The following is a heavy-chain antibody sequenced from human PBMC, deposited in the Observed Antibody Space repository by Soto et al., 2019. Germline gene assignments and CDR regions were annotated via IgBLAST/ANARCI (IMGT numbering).Heavy chain of an antibody. CDR3: ARHIRWLNSYYGMDV. D-gene: IGHD3-9*01. Sequence: SVKVSCKASGGTFSSYAISWVRQAPGQGLEWMGGINPIFGTANYAQKFQGRVTITADESTSTAYMELSSLRSEDTAVYYRARHIRWLNSYYGMDVWGQGTTVTVSS. J-gene: IGHJ6*02. CDR1: GGTFSSYA. CDR2: INPIFGTA. V-gene: IGHV1-69*13.